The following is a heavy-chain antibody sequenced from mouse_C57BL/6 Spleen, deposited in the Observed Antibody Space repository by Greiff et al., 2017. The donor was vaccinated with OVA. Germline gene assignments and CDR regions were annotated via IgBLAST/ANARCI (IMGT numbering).Heavy chain of an antibody. J-gene: IGHJ2*01. CDR1: GYTFTDYE. CDR2: IDPETGGT. V-gene: IGHV1-15*01. D-gene: IGHD1-1*01. CDR3: TREYYGSPYYFDY. Sequence: QVQLQQSGAELVRPGASVTLSCKASGYTFTDYEMHWVKQTPVHGLEWIGAIDPETGGTAYNQKFKGKALLTADKSSSTAYMELRSLTSEDSAVYYCTREYYGSPYYFDYWGQGTTLTVSS.